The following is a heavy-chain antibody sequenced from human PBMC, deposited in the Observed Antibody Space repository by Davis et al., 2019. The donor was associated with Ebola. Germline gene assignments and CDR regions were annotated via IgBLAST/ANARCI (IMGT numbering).Heavy chain of an antibody. D-gene: IGHD3-10*01. V-gene: IGHV3-23*01. Sequence: GESLKISCAASGFTFSSYAMSWVRQAPRKGLEWVSAISGSGGSTYYADSVKGRFTISRDNSKNTLYLQMNSLRAEDTAVYYCARDRTIGSYYFDYWGQGTLVTVSS. CDR3: ARDRTIGSYYFDY. CDR2: ISGSGGST. CDR1: GFTFSSYA. J-gene: IGHJ4*02.